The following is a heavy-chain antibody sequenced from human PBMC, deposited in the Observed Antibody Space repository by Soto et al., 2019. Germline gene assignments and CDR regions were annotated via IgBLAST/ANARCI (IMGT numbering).Heavy chain of an antibody. CDR3: AHKGSLGPGEPAENGHYYYDMDV. V-gene: IGHV2-5*01. Sequence: SGPTLVNPTQTLTLTCTFSGFSLSTSGVGVGWIRQPPGKALEWLALIYWNDDKRYSPSLKSRLTITKDTSKNQVVLTMTNMDPVDTATYYCAHKGSLGPGEPAENGHYYYDMDVWGQGTTVTVSS. CDR2: IYWNDDK. CDR1: GFSLSTSGVG. J-gene: IGHJ6*02. D-gene: IGHD3-10*01.